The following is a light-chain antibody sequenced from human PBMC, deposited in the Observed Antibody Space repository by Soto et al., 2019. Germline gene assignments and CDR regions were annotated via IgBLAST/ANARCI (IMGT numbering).Light chain of an antibody. J-gene: IGKJ2*01. CDR3: QQSYNTPYT. CDR1: QSISNY. CDR2: AAS. Sequence: DIQMTQSPSSLSASVGDRVTITCRASQSISNYLNWYQQKPGKAPKLLIYAASSLQGGVPSRFSGSGSGTDFTLTISSLQPEDFATYNCQQSYNTPYTFGQGTKLEIK. V-gene: IGKV1-39*01.